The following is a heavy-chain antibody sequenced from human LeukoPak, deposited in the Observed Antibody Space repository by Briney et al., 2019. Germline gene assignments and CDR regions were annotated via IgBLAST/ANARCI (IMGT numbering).Heavy chain of an antibody. Sequence: PGGSLRLSCAASGFTFTNYWMSWVRQAPGKGLELVANIKQDRSEKYYVDSVKGRFTISRDNAKTSLYLQMNSLRAEDTAVYYCAGDLSGVTGYTYGRGIDYWGQGTLVTVSS. CDR1: GFTFTNYW. D-gene: IGHD5-18*01. CDR3: AGDLSGVTGYTYGRGIDY. CDR2: IKQDRSEK. V-gene: IGHV3-7*01. J-gene: IGHJ4*02.